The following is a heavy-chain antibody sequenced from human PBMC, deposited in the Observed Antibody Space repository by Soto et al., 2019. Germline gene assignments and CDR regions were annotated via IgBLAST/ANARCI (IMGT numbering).Heavy chain of an antibody. CDR2: ISGSGGST. CDR1: GFTFSSYA. D-gene: IGHD1-26*01. Sequence: PGGSLRLSCAASGFTFSSYAMSWVRQAPGKGLEWVSAISGSGGSTYYADSVKGRFTISRDNSKNALYLQMNSLRAEDTAVYYCAKGGIEGWELYDYVYWGQGTLVTVSS. CDR3: AKGGIEGWELYDYVY. V-gene: IGHV3-23*01. J-gene: IGHJ4*02.